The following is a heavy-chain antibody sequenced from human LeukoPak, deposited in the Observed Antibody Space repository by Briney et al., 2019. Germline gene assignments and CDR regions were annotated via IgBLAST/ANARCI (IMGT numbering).Heavy chain of an antibody. V-gene: IGHV4-39*01. CDR3: ARLGGYSSSSGWFDP. CDR1: GGSISSSSYY. D-gene: IGHD6-6*01. J-gene: IGHJ5*02. Sequence: SETLSLTCTVSGGSISSSSYYWGWIRQPPGKGLEWIGSIYYSGSTYYNPSLKSRVTISVDTSKNQFSLELSSVTAADTAVYYCARLGGYSSSSGWFDPWGQGTLVTVSS. CDR2: IYYSGST.